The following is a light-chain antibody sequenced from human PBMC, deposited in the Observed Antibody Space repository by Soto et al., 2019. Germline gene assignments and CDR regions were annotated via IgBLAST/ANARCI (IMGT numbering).Light chain of an antibody. Sequence: QSVLTQPASVSGSPGQSITISCTGTSSDVGGYNYVSWYHQHHPGKAPELIIYDVTDRPSGVSTRFSGSKSGNTASLTISGLQAEDEGDYYCSSYTTIKTVIFGGGTKLTVL. V-gene: IGLV2-14*01. CDR2: DVT. J-gene: IGLJ2*01. CDR1: SSDVGGYNY. CDR3: SSYTTIKTVI.